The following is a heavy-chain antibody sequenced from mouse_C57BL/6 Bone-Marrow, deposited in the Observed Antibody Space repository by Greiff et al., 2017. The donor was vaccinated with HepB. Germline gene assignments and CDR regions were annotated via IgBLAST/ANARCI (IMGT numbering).Heavy chain of an antibody. J-gene: IGHJ4*01. CDR1: GYAFTNYL. CDR2: INPGSGGT. CDR3: ARDRFNSLYAMDY. V-gene: IGHV1-54*01. Sequence: QVQLKQSGAELVRPGTSVKVSCKASGYAFTNYLIEWVKQRPGQGLEWIGVINPGSGGTNYNEKFKGKATLTADKSSSTAYMQLSSLTSEDSAVYFCARDRFNSLYAMDYWGQITSVTVSS. D-gene: IGHD1-3*01.